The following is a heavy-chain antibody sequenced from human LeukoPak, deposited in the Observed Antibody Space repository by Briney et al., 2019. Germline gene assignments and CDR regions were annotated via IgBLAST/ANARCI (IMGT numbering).Heavy chain of an antibody. V-gene: IGHV4-59*01. D-gene: IGHD6-13*01. Sequence: PSETLSLTCTGSGGSISSYYWSWIRQPPGKGLEWIGYIYYSGSTNYNPSLKSRVTISVDTSKNQFSLKLSSVTAADTAVYYCARYSSSWIDAFDIWGQGTMVTVSS. CDR1: GGSISSYY. CDR2: IYYSGST. J-gene: IGHJ3*02. CDR3: ARYSSSWIDAFDI.